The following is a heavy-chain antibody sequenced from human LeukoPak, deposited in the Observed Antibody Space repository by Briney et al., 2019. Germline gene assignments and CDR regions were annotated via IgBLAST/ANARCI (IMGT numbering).Heavy chain of an antibody. CDR1: GFTFSSYG. D-gene: IGHD6-6*01. Sequence: GGSLRLSCAASGFTFSSYGMHWVRQAPGKGLEWVAFIRYDGSNKYYADSVKGRFTISRDNSKNTLYLQMNSLRAEDTAVCYCADDKSSSSGYWGQGTLVTVSS. V-gene: IGHV3-30*02. CDR2: IRYDGSNK. J-gene: IGHJ4*02. CDR3: ADDKSSSSGY.